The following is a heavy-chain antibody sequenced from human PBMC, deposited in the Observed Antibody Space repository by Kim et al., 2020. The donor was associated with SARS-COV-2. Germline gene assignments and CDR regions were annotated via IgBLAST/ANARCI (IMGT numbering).Heavy chain of an antibody. Sequence: SVKVSCKASGGTFSSYAISWVRQAPGQGLEWMGRIIPILGIANYAQKFQGRVTITADKSTSTAYMELSSLRSEDTAVYYCARSKIFTSDLPNDYFDYWG. CDR2: IIPILGIA. V-gene: IGHV1-69*04. CDR1: GGTFSSYA. J-gene: IGHJ4*01. CDR3: ARSKIFTSDLPNDYFDY.